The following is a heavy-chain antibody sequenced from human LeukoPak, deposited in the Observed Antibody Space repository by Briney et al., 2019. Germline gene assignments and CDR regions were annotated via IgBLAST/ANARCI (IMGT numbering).Heavy chain of an antibody. Sequence: GGSLRLSCVASGFTFSSYAMHWVRQAPGKGLEWVAVISYDGNNKYYSDSLKGRFTISRDNSKNTLYLQMNSLRAEDTAVYYCARERIAAVGTGWFDPWGQGTLVTVSS. CDR1: GFTFSSYA. CDR2: ISYDGNNK. J-gene: IGHJ5*02. V-gene: IGHV3-30*04. D-gene: IGHD6-13*01. CDR3: ARERIAAVGTGWFDP.